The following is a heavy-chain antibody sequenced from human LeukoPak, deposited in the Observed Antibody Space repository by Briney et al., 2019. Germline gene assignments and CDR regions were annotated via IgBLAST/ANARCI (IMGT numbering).Heavy chain of an antibody. CDR3: ARQRAGSGWPNWFDP. V-gene: IGHV1-18*01. D-gene: IGHD6-19*01. CDR1: GYTFTSYG. Sequence: GASVKVSCKASGYTFTSYGISWVRQAPGQGLEWMGWISAYNGNTNYAQKLQGRVTMTTDTSTSTAYMELRSLRSDDTAVYYCARQRAGSGWPNWFDPWGQGTLVTVSS. J-gene: IGHJ5*02. CDR2: ISAYNGNT.